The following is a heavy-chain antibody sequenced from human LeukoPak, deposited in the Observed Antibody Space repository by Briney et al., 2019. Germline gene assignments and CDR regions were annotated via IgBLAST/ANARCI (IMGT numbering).Heavy chain of an antibody. J-gene: IGHJ4*02. V-gene: IGHV1-24*01. CDR2: FDPEDGET. CDR1: GYTLTELS. Sequence: ASVRVSCKVSGYTLTELSMHWVRQAPGKGLEWMGGFDPEDGETIYAQKFQGRVTMTEDTSTDTAYMELGSLRSEDTAVYYCATWLTGWFDYWGQGTLVTVSS. D-gene: IGHD6-19*01. CDR3: ATWLTGWFDY.